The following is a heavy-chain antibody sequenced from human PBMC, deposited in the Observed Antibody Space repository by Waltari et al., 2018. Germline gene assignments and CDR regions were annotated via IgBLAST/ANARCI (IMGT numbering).Heavy chain of an antibody. V-gene: IGHV1-2*02. D-gene: IGHD3-16*01. CDR2: INPNSGGT. CDR1: GYTFTGYY. Sequence: QVQLVQSGAEVKKPGASVKVSCKASGYTFTGYYMQWGRQAPGQGLEWMGWINPNSGGTNDAQKFQGRVTMTRDTSISTAYMELSRLRSDDTAVYYCARDIGAYFDYWGQGTLVTVSS. CDR3: ARDIGAYFDY. J-gene: IGHJ4*02.